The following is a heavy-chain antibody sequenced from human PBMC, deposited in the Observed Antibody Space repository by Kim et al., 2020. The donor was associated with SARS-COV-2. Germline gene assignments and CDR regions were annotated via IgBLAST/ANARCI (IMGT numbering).Heavy chain of an antibody. CDR3: ARDPAIGDWFTKGLDQ. D-gene: IGHD3-9*01. CDR2: ISHDGSNK. V-gene: IGHV3-30*04. CDR1: GFTLSDYA. J-gene: IGHJ4*02. Sequence: GGSLRLSCAASGFTLSDYAMHWVRQAPGKGLEWVAVISHDGSNKYYADSVKGRFTISRDNSKKKLYLQMNSLRRDDMAVYYCARDPAIGDWFTKGLDQWGQGTLVTVSS.